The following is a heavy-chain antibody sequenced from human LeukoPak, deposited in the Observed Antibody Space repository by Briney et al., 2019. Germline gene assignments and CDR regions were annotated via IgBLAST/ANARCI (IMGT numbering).Heavy chain of an antibody. V-gene: IGHV1-18*01. J-gene: IGHJ5*02. Sequence: GASVKVSCKASGYTFTSYGISWVRQAPGQGLEWMGWISGYNGNTNYAQQKLQGRVTMTTDTSTSTAYMELRSLRSDDTAVYYCARGGVRAAAEYWFDPWGQGTLVTVSS. CDR3: ARGGVRAAAEYWFDP. D-gene: IGHD6-13*01. CDR2: ISGYNGNT. CDR1: GYTFTSYG.